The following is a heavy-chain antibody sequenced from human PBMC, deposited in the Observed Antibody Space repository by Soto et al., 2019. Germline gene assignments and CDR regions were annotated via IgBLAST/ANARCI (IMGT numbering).Heavy chain of an antibody. CDR1: GGTFSSYA. CDR3: AGSSSWYRPYYYYYGMDV. Sequence: AVKVSCNASGGTFSSYAISWVRQAPGQGLEWMGGIIPIFGTANYAQKFQGRVTITADKSTSTAYMELSSLRSEDTAVYYCAGSSSWYRPYYYYYGMDVWGQGTTVTVSS. D-gene: IGHD6-13*01. J-gene: IGHJ6*02. V-gene: IGHV1-69*06. CDR2: IIPIFGTA.